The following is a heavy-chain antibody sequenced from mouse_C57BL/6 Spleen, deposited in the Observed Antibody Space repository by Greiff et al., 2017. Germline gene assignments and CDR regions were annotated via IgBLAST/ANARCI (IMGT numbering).Heavy chain of an antibody. CDR1: GFTFSDYG. D-gene: IGHD1-1*01. Sequence: EVMLVESGGGLVKPGGSLKLSCAASGFTFSDYGMHWVRQAPEKGLEWVAYISSGSSTIYYADTVKGRFTISRDNAKNTLFLQRTSLSSEDTAMYYGARHYYGSSYYFDYWGQGTTRTVSS. J-gene: IGHJ2*01. CDR2: ISSGSSTI. V-gene: IGHV5-17*01. CDR3: ARHYYGSSYYFDY.